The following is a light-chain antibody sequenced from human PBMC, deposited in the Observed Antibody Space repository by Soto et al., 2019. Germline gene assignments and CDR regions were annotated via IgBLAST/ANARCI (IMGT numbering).Light chain of an antibody. Sequence: DIVMTQSPLSLPVTPGEPASISCRSSQSLLHISGYYYFDWYLQKPGQSPQLLISLGSHRASGVPDRFSGSGSGTDFTLNISRVEAEDVGVYYCMQALQTPFTFGPGTKVDIK. CDR1: QSLLHISGYYY. CDR3: MQALQTPFT. J-gene: IGKJ3*01. CDR2: LGS. V-gene: IGKV2-28*01.